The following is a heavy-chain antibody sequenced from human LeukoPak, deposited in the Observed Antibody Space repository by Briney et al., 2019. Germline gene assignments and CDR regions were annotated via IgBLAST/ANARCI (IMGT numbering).Heavy chain of an antibody. CDR2: ITGSGGST. Sequence: GGSLRLSCAASGFTFSSYAMYWVRQAPGKGLEWVSGITGSGGSTYYADSVNGRFTISRDNSKNTLYLQMNSLRAEDTAVYYCAKCVSGFWYFDLWGRGTLVTVSS. V-gene: IGHV3-23*01. J-gene: IGHJ2*01. CDR1: GFTFSSYA. CDR3: AKCVSGFWYFDL. D-gene: IGHD5/OR15-5a*01.